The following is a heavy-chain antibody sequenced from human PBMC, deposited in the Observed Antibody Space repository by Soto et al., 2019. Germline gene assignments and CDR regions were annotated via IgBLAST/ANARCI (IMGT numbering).Heavy chain of an antibody. D-gene: IGHD6-19*01. CDR3: ARSSGWHESSWFDP. CDR1: GYTFTSYG. J-gene: IGHJ5*02. Sequence: GASVKVSCKASGYTFTSYGISWVRQAPGQGLEWMGWISAYNGNTNYVQKLQGRVTMTTDTSTSIAYMELRSLRSDDTAVYYCARSSGWHESSWFDPWGQGTLVTVSS. CDR2: ISAYNGNT. V-gene: IGHV1-18*01.